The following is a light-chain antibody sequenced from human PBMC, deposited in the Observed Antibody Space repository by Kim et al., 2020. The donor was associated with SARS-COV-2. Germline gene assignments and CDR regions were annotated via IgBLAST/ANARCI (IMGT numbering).Light chain of an antibody. CDR3: QKYNSAPRT. CDR2: AAS. V-gene: IGKV1-27*01. Sequence: ASVGDRVTITCRASQGISNYLAWYQQKPGKVPKVLIYAASTLQSGVPSRFSGSGSGTDFTLTIISLQPEDVATYYCQKYNSAPRTFGQGTKVDIK. CDR1: QGISNY. J-gene: IGKJ1*01.